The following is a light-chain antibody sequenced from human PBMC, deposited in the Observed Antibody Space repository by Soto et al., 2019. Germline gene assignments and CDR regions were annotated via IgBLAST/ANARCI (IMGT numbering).Light chain of an antibody. CDR1: SSDFGGYNY. CDR3: SSYRSSSSYV. CDR2: DVN. V-gene: IGLV2-14*01. Sequence: QSVLTQPASVSGSPGQSITISCTGTSSDFGGYNYVSWYQQHPGKAPKLMIYDVNNRPSGVSNRFSGSKSGNTASLTISGLQAEDEADYYCSSYRSSSSYVFGTGTKVTVL. J-gene: IGLJ1*01.